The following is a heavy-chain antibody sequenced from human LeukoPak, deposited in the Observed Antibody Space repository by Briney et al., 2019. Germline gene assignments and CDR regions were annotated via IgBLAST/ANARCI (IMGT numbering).Heavy chain of an antibody. CDR3: ARTSLFVFDI. CDR1: GGSLSGYY. Sequence: PSETLSLTCTVSGGSLSGYYWSWIRQPAGNRLEWIGRIYTSGSTNYNPSLKSRITMSLDTSKNQFSLKLSPVTAADTAVYYCARTSLFVFDIWGQGTMVTVSS. V-gene: IGHV4-4*07. D-gene: IGHD3-16*01. CDR2: IYTSGST. J-gene: IGHJ3*02.